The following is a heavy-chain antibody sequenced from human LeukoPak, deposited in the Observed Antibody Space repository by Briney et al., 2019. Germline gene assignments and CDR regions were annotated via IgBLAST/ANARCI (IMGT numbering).Heavy chain of an antibody. CDR3: AKDGHCSSTSCYRWGYFDY. J-gene: IGHJ4*02. D-gene: IGHD2-2*02. V-gene: IGHV3-30*18. CDR1: GFTFSSYG. CDR2: ISYDGSNR. Sequence: GSLRLSCAASGFTFSSYGMHWVRPAPGKGLEGGAVISYDGSNRYYADSVKGRLTISRDNSKNTLHLQMNSLRAEDTAVYDCAKDGHCSSTSCYRWGYFDYWGQGTLVTVSS.